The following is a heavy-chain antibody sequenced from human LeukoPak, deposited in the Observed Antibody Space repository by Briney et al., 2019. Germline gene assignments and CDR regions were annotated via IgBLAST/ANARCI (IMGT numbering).Heavy chain of an antibody. V-gene: IGHV3-64D*09. D-gene: IGHD6-19*01. CDR1: GFTFSSYA. J-gene: IGHJ5*02. Sequence: PAGSLRLSCSASGFTFSSYAMHWVRQAPGKGLEYVSAMSRNGGSTYYADSVNGRFTISRDNSKNTLYLQMSSLRAEDTAVYYCVKGISSGYRRNWFAPWGQGTLVTVSS. CDR3: VKGISSGYRRNWFAP. CDR2: MSRNGGST.